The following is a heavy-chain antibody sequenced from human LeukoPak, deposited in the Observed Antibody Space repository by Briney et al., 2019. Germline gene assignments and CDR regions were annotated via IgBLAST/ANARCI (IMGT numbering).Heavy chain of an antibody. D-gene: IGHD3-10*01. J-gene: IGHJ4*02. CDR3: VRGFRGGPFDY. CDR1: GFTFDDYG. Sequence: GGSLRLSCAASGFTFDDYGMSWVRQAPGKGLERVSGINRNGGSTGYADSVKGRFTISRDNAKNSLYLQMNSLRAEDTALYYCVRGFRGGPFDYWGQGTLVTVSS. CDR2: INRNGGST. V-gene: IGHV3-20*04.